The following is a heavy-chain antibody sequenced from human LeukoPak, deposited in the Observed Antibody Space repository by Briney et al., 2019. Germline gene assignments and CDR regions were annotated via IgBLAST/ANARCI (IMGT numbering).Heavy chain of an antibody. CDR3: AREKNSYGAGLDAFDI. D-gene: IGHD5-18*01. Sequence: PGGSLRLSCAASGFTFSDYYMSWIRQAPGKGLEWVSHISSGTSTMYYTDSVKGRFSISRDNAKNSLYLQMNSLRAEDTAVYYCAREKNSYGAGLDAFDIWGPGTMVTVSS. CDR1: GFTFSDYY. V-gene: IGHV3-11*04. CDR2: ISSGTSTM. J-gene: IGHJ3*02.